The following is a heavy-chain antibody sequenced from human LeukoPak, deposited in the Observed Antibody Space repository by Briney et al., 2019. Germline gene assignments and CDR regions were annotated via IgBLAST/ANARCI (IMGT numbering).Heavy chain of an antibody. Sequence: SETLSLTCTVSGGSISSYYWSWIRQPPGKGLEWIGYIYYSGSTNYNPSLKSRVTISVDTSKNQFSPKLSSVTAADTAVYYCARDRGYSYGSSFDYWGQGTLVTVSS. D-gene: IGHD5-18*01. V-gene: IGHV4-59*01. CDR2: IYYSGST. J-gene: IGHJ4*02. CDR1: GGSISSYY. CDR3: ARDRGYSYGSSFDY.